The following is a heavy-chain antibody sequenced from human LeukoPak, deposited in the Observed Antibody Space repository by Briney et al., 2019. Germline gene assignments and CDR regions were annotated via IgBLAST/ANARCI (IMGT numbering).Heavy chain of an antibody. J-gene: IGHJ4*02. CDR3: AEADYHFWSGLDF. Sequence: PGGSLRLSCAASGFTFSSYAMSWVRQAPGKGLEWVSAINASGSPMYADSVKGRFTISRDNSNNALFLQMNSLRAEDTALYYCAEADYHFWSGLDFWGQGTLVTVSS. CDR2: INASGSP. CDR1: GFTFSSYA. V-gene: IGHV3-23*01. D-gene: IGHD3-3*01.